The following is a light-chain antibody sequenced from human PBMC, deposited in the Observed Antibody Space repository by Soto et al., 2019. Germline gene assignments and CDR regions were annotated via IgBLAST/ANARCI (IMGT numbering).Light chain of an antibody. Sequence: TLSLSPGERTTGSRRGIQTVSRNYLAWYQKKPGQAPRLLIYGASTRAAGIPDRFSGSGSGTDFTLTITRLEPEDFAVHYCQPYCGPVPWGFGQGTKVDIK. CDR3: QPYCGPVPWG. CDR2: GAS. V-gene: IGKV3-20*01. J-gene: IGKJ1*01. CDR1: QTVSRNY.